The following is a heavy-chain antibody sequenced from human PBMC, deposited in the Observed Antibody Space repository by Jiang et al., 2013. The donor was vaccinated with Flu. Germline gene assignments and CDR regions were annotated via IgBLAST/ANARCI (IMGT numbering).Heavy chain of an antibody. Sequence: VQPGGSLRLSCAASGFTFSSYSMNWVRQAPGKGLEWVSYISSSSSTIYYADSVKGRFTISRDNAKNSLYLQMNSLRDEDTAVYYCARGSYYDILTGMDYYYGMDVWGQGTTVTVSS. J-gene: IGHJ6*02. CDR2: ISSSSSTI. CDR3: ARGSYYDILTGMDYYYGMDV. V-gene: IGHV3-48*02. CDR1: GFTFSSYS. D-gene: IGHD3-9*01.